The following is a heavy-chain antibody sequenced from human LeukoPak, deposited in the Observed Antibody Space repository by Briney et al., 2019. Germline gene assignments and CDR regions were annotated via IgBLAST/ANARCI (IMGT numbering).Heavy chain of an antibody. V-gene: IGHV1-2*02. Sequence: GASVKVSCKASGYTFTGYYMHWVRQAPGQGLEWMGWINPNSGGTNYAQKFQGGVTMTRETSISTAYMELSRLRSDDTAVYYCARGLAAAAHFDYWGQGTLVTVSS. D-gene: IGHD6-13*01. J-gene: IGHJ4*02. CDR2: INPNSGGT. CDR1: GYTFTGYY. CDR3: ARGLAAAAHFDY.